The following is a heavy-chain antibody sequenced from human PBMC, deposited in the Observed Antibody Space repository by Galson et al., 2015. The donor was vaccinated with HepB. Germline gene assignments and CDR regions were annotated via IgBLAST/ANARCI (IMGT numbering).Heavy chain of an antibody. CDR1: EDSVSNFNSV. CDR3: ARGLTFGVVVIGDGMDV. V-gene: IGHV6-1*01. CDR2: TYLRSKWFN. J-gene: IGHJ6*02. Sequence: CAISEDSVSNFNSVWTWIRQSPSRGLGWLGRTYLRSKWFNDYAVSVESRITINIDTSKNHFSLQLNSVTPEDTAVYYCARGLTFGVVVIGDGMDVWGQGTTVTGSS. D-gene: IGHD3-3*01.